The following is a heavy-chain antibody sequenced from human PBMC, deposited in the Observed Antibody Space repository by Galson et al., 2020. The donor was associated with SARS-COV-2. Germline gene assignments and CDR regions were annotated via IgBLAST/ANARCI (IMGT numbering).Heavy chain of an antibody. CDR1: GFTFSSYG. J-gene: IGHJ3*02. D-gene: IGHD3-16*02. CDR3: AKDPPEIPPHLGELSKESDAFDI. CDR2: ISYDGSNK. Sequence: GGSLRLSCAASGFTFSSYGMHWVRQAPGKGLEWVAVISYDGSNKYYADSVKGRFTISRDNSKNTLYLQMNSLRAEDTAVYYCAKDPPEIPPHLGELSKESDAFDIWGQGTMVTVSS. V-gene: IGHV3-30*18.